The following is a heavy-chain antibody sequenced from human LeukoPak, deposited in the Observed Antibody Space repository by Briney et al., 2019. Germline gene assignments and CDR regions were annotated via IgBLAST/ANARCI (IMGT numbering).Heavy chain of an antibody. CDR1: GFTFSDYY. J-gene: IGHJ4*02. CDR3: TTAGITAMNWGDY. D-gene: IGHD2-2*01. CDR2: IKSKTDGGTT. V-gene: IGHV3-15*01. Sequence: GGSLRLSCAASGFTFSDYYMSWVRQAPGKGLEWVGRIKSKTDGGTTDYAAPVKGRFTISRDDSKNTLYLQMNSLKTEDTAVYYCTTAGITAMNWGDYWGQGTLVTVSS.